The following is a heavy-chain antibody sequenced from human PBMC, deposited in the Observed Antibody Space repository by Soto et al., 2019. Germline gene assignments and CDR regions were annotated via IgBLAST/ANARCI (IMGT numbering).Heavy chain of an antibody. CDR3: ARDQLEGNWFDP. Sequence: ETLSLTCTVSGGSISSTTYYWGWIRQPPGRGLEWIGSVDYNGGTNSTPSLKSRVTISVDKSKNQFSLKLNTVTAADTAVYYCARDQLEGNWFDPWGQGTLVTVSS. V-gene: IGHV4-39*07. J-gene: IGHJ5*02. CDR2: VDYNGGT. D-gene: IGHD1-1*01. CDR1: GGSISSTTYY.